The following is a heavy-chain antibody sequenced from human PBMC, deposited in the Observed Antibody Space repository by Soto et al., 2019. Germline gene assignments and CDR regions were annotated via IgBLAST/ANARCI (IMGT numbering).Heavy chain of an antibody. CDR3: AKDLRPDGVWDFDY. V-gene: IGHV3-23*01. D-gene: IGHD4-17*01. Sequence: GGSLRLSCAASGFTFSSYTMNWVRQAPGKGLEWVSGINSGGRTYYADSVKGRFTISRDDSKNTLYLQIISLRAEDTAVYYCAKDLRPDGVWDFDYWAQGTLVTVSS. CDR1: GFTFSSYT. CDR2: INSGGRT. J-gene: IGHJ4*02.